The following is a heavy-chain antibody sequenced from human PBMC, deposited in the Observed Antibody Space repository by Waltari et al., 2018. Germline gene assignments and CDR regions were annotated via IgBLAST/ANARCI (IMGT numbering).Heavy chain of an antibody. CDR3: ARAILSGYSYGCIDY. V-gene: IGHV3-33*01. D-gene: IGHD5-18*01. CDR2: IWYDGSNK. CDR1: GFTFSSYG. Sequence: QVQLVESGGGVVQPGRSLRLSCAASGFTFSSYGMHWVRQAPGKGLEWVAVIWYDGSNKYYADSVKGLFTISRDNSKNTLYLQMNSLRAEDTAVYYCARAILSGYSYGCIDYWGQGTLVTVSS. J-gene: IGHJ4*02.